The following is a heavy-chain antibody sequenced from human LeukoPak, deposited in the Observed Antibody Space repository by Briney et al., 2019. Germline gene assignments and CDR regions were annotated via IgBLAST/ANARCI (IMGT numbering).Heavy chain of an antibody. CDR1: GGTFSSYA. CDR2: MNPNSGNT. Sequence: ASVKVSCKASGGTFSSYAINWVRQATGQGLEWMGWMNPNSGNTGYAQKFQGRVTITRNTSISTAYMELSSLRSEDTAVYYCARGRSSGWYEDYWGQGTLVTVSS. V-gene: IGHV1-8*03. D-gene: IGHD6-19*01. CDR3: ARGRSSGWYEDY. J-gene: IGHJ4*02.